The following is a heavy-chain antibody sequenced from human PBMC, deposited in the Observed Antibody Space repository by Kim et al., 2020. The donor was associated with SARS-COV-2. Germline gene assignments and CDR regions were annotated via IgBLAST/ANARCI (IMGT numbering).Heavy chain of an antibody. J-gene: IGHJ3*02. CDR3: ARDVPIRSSWRVGDAFDI. CDR2: ISYDGSNK. D-gene: IGHD6-13*01. CDR1: GFTFSSYA. V-gene: IGHV3-30*04. Sequence: GGSLRLSCAASGFTFSSYAMHWVRQAPGKGLEWVAVISYDGSNKYYADSVKGRFTISRDNSKNTLYLQMNSLRAEDTAVYYCARDVPIRSSWRVGDAFDIWGQGTMVTVSS.